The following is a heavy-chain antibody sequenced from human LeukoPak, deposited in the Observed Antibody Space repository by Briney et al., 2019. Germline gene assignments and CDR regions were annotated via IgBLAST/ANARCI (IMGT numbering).Heavy chain of an antibody. CDR3: ARDEYYYDSSGYFFYPTAYDAFDI. CDR2: IWYDGSNK. J-gene: IGHJ3*02. V-gene: IGHV3-33*01. D-gene: IGHD3-22*01. Sequence: GGSLRLSCAASGFTFSSYGMHWVRQAPGKGLEWVAVIWYDGSNKFYADSVKGRFIISRDNSKNTLYLQMNSLRAEDTALYYCARDEYYYDSSGYFFYPTAYDAFDIWGQGTLVTVSS. CDR1: GFTFSSYG.